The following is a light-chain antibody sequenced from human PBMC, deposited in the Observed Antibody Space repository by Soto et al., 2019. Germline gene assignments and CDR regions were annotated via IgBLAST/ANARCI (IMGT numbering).Light chain of an antibody. Sequence: QSALTQPRSVSGSPGQSVTISCTGNSSDVGAYNYVSWYQQYPGKAPKVVIYEVSERPSGVPHRFSGSKSGNTASLIISGLQDDDEADYYCCSYAGSYTHWVFGGVTKLTVL. CDR3: CSYAGSYTHWV. CDR2: EVS. CDR1: SSDVGAYNY. J-gene: IGLJ3*02. V-gene: IGLV2-11*01.